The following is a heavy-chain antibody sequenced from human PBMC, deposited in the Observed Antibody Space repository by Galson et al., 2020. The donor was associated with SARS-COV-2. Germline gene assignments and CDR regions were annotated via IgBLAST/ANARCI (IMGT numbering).Heavy chain of an antibody. J-gene: IGHJ3*02. CDR2: IYSGGST. V-gene: IGHV3-53*05. CDR3: ARAWSSSSGAFDI. Sequence: MQTGGSLRLSCAASGFTVSSNYMSWVRQAPGKALEWVTVIYSGGSTYYADSVKGRFTISRHNSKNTLYLQMNSLRAEDTAVYYCARAWSSSSGAFDIWGQGTMVTVSS. D-gene: IGHD6-6*01. CDR1: GFTVSSNY.